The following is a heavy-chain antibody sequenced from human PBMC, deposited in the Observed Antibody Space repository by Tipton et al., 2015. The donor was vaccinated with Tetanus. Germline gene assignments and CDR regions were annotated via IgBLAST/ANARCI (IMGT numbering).Heavy chain of an antibody. V-gene: IGHV4-31*03. CDR3: SRGVDRTKTGID. J-gene: IGHJ4*02. D-gene: IGHD5-12*01. Sequence: TLSLTCTVSGGSVRGGAYHLSWIRQHPGKALEWIGYINYSGTTSYNPSLNSRVTISDDVSKNQFSLRLTSVTAADTAVYYCSRGVDRTKTGIDWGQGTLVTVSS. CDR1: GGSVRGGAYH. CDR2: INYSGTT.